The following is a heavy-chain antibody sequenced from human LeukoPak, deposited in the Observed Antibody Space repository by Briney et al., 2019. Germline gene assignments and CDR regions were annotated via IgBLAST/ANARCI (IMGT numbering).Heavy chain of an antibody. CDR2: NNPNSGGT. CDR3: ARGAMVRGPGRGWFDP. J-gene: IGHJ5*02. Sequence: GASVKVSCKASGYTFTDYYMHWVRKAPGQGLELMGLNNPNSGGTNIAEKFQGRVTMTTDTSISAAYMEVSRLRSDDTAVYYCARGAMVRGPGRGWFDPWGQGTLVTVSS. D-gene: IGHD3-10*01. V-gene: IGHV1-2*02. CDR1: GYTFTDYY.